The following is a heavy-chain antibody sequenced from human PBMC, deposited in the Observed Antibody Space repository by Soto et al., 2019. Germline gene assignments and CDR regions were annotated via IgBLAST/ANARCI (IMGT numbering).Heavy chain of an antibody. D-gene: IGHD4-17*01. CDR3: ARDPGTGATVTTEVSHSGSNYGKVV. CDR1: WFTVSSNY. CDR2: IYSGGST. Sequence: EASLRLSCAASWFTVSSNYMSWVRQALGKGLEWVSVIYSGGSTYYADFVKGRFRISREDSKNPLYLNMNIRRAEETAVYYCARDPGTGATVTTEVSHSGSNYGKVVLGQGTTDHVSS. J-gene: IGHJ6*02. V-gene: IGHV3-53*01.